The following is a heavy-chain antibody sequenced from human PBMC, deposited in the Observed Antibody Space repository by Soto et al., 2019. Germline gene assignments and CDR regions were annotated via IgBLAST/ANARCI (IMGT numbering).Heavy chain of an antibody. Sequence: GGSLRVSCTTSGTIFSGYGMHWGRQAPGKGLEWVALIRSDGSNIQYADSVKGRFAISRDNSRKILYLQMDSLRADDTAVYYCARDGVGATTYFGYLDYWGQGAPVTVSS. CDR1: GTIFSGYG. CDR3: ARDGVGATTYFGYLDY. J-gene: IGHJ4*02. V-gene: IGHV3-30*02. CDR2: IRSDGSNI. D-gene: IGHD1-26*01.